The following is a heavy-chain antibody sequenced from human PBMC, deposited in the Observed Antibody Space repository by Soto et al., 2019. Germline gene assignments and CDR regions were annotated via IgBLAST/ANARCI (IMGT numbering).Heavy chain of an antibody. Sequence: ASVKVSCKASGYTFTSYGLSWVRQAPGQGLEWMGWISAYNGNTNYAQKLQGRVTMTTDTSTSTAYMELRSLRSDDTAVYYCALRSMAVVPEYWGQGTLVTVSS. D-gene: IGHD3-22*01. CDR3: ALRSMAVVPEY. V-gene: IGHV1-18*01. CDR2: ISAYNGNT. J-gene: IGHJ4*02. CDR1: GYTFTSYG.